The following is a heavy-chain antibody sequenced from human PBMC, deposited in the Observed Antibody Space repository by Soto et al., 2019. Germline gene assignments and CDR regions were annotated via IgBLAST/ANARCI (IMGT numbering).Heavy chain of an antibody. CDR3: ARDIGEMSAV. J-gene: IGHJ4*02. V-gene: IGHV3-21*06. CDR2: ISSSSSYI. CDR1: GFTFSSST. D-gene: IGHD3-10*01. Sequence: VGSLRLSCTGSGFTFSSSTMTWVRQGPGKGLEWVSSISSSSSYIYFADSLKGRFTISRDNAKNSLYLQMNSLRAEDTAVYYCARDIGEMSAVWGQGTQVTVSS.